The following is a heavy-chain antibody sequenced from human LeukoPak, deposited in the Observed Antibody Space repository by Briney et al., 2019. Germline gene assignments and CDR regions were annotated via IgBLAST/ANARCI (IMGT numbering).Heavy chain of an antibody. J-gene: IGHJ4*02. CDR1: GGSITSGSYY. CDR2: IYTSGST. CDR3: ARVKKVDTAIDY. V-gene: IGHV4-61*02. Sequence: SETLSLTCTVSGGSITSGSYYWSWLRPPAGKGLEWIGRIYTSGSTNYNPFLKSRVTISVDTSKNQFSLKLSSVTAADTAVYYCARVKKVDTAIDYWGQGTLVTVSS. D-gene: IGHD5-18*01.